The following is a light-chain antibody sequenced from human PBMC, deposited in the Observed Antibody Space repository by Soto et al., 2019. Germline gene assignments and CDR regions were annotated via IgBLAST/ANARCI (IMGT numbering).Light chain of an antibody. CDR3: QQSYRIPPT. Sequence: DIQITHSPSALSASVGHRLTITCRASQSISDYLNWYQQKPGQAPKLLMYGTSRLPSGVPSRFSGSGSGTHFTLTISSLQPEDFATYYCQQSYRIPPTFGQGTKVDIK. J-gene: IGKJ1*01. V-gene: IGKV1-39*01. CDR1: QSISDY. CDR2: GTS.